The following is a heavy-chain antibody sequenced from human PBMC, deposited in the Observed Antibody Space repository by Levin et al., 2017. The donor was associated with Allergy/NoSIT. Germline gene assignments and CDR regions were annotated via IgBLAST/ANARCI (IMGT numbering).Heavy chain of an antibody. Sequence: GGSLRLSCAASGFTFSSYGMHWVRQAPGKGLEWVAVIWYDGSNKYYADSVKGRFTISRDNSKNTLYLQMNSLRAEDTAVYYCARERDLLYLLSDGMDVWGQGTTVTVSS. CDR2: IWYDGSNK. CDR3: ARERDLLYLLSDGMDV. CDR1: GFTFSSYG. J-gene: IGHJ6*02. V-gene: IGHV3-33*01. D-gene: IGHD2-2*02.